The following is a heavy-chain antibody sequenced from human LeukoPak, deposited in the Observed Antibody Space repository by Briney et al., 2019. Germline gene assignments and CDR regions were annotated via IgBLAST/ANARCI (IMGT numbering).Heavy chain of an antibody. CDR3: AKVLGYYYGSGSYHR. V-gene: IGHV3-23*01. J-gene: IGHJ4*02. CDR2: ISGSGGTT. CDR1: GFTFSSNA. D-gene: IGHD3-10*01. Sequence: HPGGSLRLSCVASGFTFSSNALTWVRQAPGKGLECVSVISGSGGTTHYADSVKGRFSISRDNSKNTLYLQMNSLRAEDTAVYYCAKVLGYYYGSGSYHRWGQGTLVTVSS.